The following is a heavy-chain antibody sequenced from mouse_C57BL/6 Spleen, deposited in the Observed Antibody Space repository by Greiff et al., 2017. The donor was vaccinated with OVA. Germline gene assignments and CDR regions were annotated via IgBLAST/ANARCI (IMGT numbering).Heavy chain of an antibody. CDR1: GYSITSGYY. J-gene: IGHJ1*03. D-gene: IGHD2-4*01. V-gene: IGHV3-6*01. Sequence: EVKLMESGPGLVKPSQSLSLTCSVTGYSITSGYYWNWIRQFPGNKLEWMGYISYDGSNNYNPSLKNRISITRDPSKKQFFLKLNSVTTEDTATYYCARGGLRRGYFDVWGTGTTVTVSS. CDR3: ARGGLRRGYFDV. CDR2: ISYDGSN.